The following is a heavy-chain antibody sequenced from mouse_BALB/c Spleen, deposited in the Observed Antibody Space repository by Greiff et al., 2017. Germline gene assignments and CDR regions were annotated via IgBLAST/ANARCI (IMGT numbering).Heavy chain of an antibody. J-gene: IGHJ3*01. CDR2: INPSTGYT. V-gene: IGHV1-4*01. CDR1: GYSFTSYW. D-gene: IGHD2-1*01. CDR3: ARSTYGNYGFAY. Sequence: QVQLQQSGAELVRPGASVKLSCKASGYSFTSYWMHWVKQRPGQGLEWIGYINPSTGYTEYNQKFKDKATLTADKSSSTAYMQLSSLTSEDSAVYYCARSTYGNYGFAYWGQGTLVTVSA.